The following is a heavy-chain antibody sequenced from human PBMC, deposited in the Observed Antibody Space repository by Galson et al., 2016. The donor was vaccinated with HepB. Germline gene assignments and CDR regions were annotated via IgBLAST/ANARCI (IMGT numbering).Heavy chain of an antibody. J-gene: IGHJ4*02. CDR3: AGAFDF. V-gene: IGHV3-30*03. CDR1: GFTFNIYG. Sequence: SLRLSCAVSGFTFNIYGMHWVRQAPGKGLDWVAVISNDGNNKYYADSVKGRFTISRDNSKNTLYLQMNSLRPEDTSLYYCAGAFDFWGQGILVTVSS. D-gene: IGHD3-16*01. CDR2: ISNDGNNK.